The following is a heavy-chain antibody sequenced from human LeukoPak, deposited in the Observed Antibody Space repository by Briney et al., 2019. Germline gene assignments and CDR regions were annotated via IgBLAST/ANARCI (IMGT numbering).Heavy chain of an antibody. CDR1: GYTFISYD. CDR3: ARVNDYAWGSYRPLDY. V-gene: IGHV1-8*01. D-gene: IGHD3-16*02. Sequence: ASVKVSCKASGYTFISYDINWVRPATGQGLEWMGWMNPNSGNTGYAQKFQGRVTMTRSTSINTAYMELSSLRSEDTAVYYCARVNDYAWGSYRPLDYWGQGTLFTVSS. CDR2: MNPNSGNT. J-gene: IGHJ4*02.